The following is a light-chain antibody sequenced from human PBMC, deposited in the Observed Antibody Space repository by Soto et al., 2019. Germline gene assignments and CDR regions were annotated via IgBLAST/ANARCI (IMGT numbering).Light chain of an antibody. Sequence: IVMTQSPATLSVSPGETVTLSCRASQSVNSNLAWYQQKPGQAPRLLIYHASTRATGIPARFSGSGSGTDLTGTISRIHSEHFPAYFGQQYRSSSITFGQGTRMEIK. J-gene: IGKJ5*01. V-gene: IGKV3D-15*01. CDR2: HAS. CDR1: QSVNSN. CDR3: QQYRSSSIT.